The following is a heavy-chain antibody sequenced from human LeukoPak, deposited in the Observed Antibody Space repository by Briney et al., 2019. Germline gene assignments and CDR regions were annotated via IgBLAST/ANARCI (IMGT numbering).Heavy chain of an antibody. CDR1: GYTFTSYY. V-gene: IGHV1-46*01. D-gene: IGHD2-8*01. CDR3: ARDRTLRQWGYYYYMDV. J-gene: IGHJ6*03. Sequence: ASVKVSCKASGYTFTSYYMHWVRQAPGQGVEWMGIINPSGSSTTYAQKFQGRVTMTRDMSTSTVYMELSSLRSEDTAVYYCARDRTLRQWGYYYYMDVWGKGTTVTVSS. CDR2: INPSGSST.